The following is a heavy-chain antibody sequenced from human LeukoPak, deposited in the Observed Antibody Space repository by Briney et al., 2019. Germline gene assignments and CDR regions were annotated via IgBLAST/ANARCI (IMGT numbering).Heavy chain of an antibody. CDR2: VHPDSGNT. J-gene: IGHJ5*02. D-gene: IGHD1-14*01. V-gene: IGHV1-8*01. Sequence: ASVKVSRQTSGYPFSTWEINWVRQAAGQGLEWLGWVHPDSGNTDYAQKFRGRVTMSRDTSTSTAYMELSGLRLHDTAVYFCARGPRNDPWGQGTLVTVSS. CDR3: ARGPRNDP. CDR1: GYPFSTWE.